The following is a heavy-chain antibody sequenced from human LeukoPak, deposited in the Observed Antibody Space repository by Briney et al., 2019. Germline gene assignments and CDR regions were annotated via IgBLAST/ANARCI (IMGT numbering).Heavy chain of an antibody. J-gene: IGHJ4*01. CDR2: INNNGGST. CDR1: GFTFSSYA. Sequence: GGSLRLSCAASGFTFSSYAMHWVRQAPGKGLEYVSAINNNGGSTYYANSVRGRFTISRDNSKNTLYLQVGSLRADDMAVYYCARGRLYRNSFCFDYWGHGTLVTVSS. D-gene: IGHD6-6*01. V-gene: IGHV3-64*01. CDR3: ARGRLYRNSFCFDY.